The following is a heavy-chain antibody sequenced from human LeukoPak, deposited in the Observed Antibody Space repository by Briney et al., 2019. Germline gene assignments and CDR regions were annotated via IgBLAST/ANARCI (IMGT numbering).Heavy chain of an antibody. J-gene: IGHJ1*01. Sequence: PGGSLRLSCAASGFTFSSYAMSWVRQAPGKGLEWVSPICGTIGSTYYANSVKGRFTISRDNSKNTLYQQMNSLTTEHTAVYYCANSAGYSSGWYGEYFQHWGQGTLVTVSS. V-gene: IGHV3-23*01. D-gene: IGHD6-19*01. CDR1: GFTFSSYA. CDR3: ANSAGYSSGWYGEYFQH. CDR2: ICGTIGST.